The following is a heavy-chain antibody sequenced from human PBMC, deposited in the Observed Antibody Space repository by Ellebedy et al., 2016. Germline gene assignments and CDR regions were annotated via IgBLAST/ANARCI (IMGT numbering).Heavy chain of an antibody. CDR3: AADGDQQWLVPDFDY. CDR2: IVVGSGNT. Sequence: SVKVSXXASGFTFTSSAVQWVRQARGQRLEWIGWIVVGSGNTNYAQKFQERVTITRDMSTSTAYMELSSLRSEDTAVYYCAADGDQQWLVPDFDYWGQGTLVTVSS. V-gene: IGHV1-58*01. D-gene: IGHD6-19*01. J-gene: IGHJ4*02. CDR1: GFTFTSSA.